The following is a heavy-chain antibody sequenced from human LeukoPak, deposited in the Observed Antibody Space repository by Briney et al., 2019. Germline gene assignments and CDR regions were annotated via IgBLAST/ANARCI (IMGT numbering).Heavy chain of an antibody. CDR2: TRNKANSYTT. CDR3: ARAKVRGVITPES. V-gene: IGHV3-72*01. CDR1: GFTFSSYS. J-gene: IGHJ5*02. Sequence: GGSLRLSCAASGFTFSSYSMNWVRQAPGKGLEWVGRTRNKANSYTTEYAASVKGRFTISRDDSKNSLYLQMNSLKTEDTAVYYCARAKVRGVITPESWGQGTLVTVSS. D-gene: IGHD3-10*01.